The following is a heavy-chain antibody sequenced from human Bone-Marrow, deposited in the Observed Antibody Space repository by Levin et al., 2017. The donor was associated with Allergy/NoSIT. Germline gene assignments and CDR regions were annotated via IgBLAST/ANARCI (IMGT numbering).Heavy chain of an antibody. D-gene: IGHD6-13*01. CDR3: VRDVRSSWQNVDY. J-gene: IGHJ4*02. Sequence: GGSLRLSCEVTGFTFDAYAMHWVRQAPGKGLEWVAVISYDGTNDVYADSVKGRFTISRDNAKNSLYLHMDSLRAEDTAVYYCVRDVRSSWQNVDYWGQGTLVTVSS. V-gene: IGHV3-30*04. CDR1: GFTFDAYA. CDR2: ISYDGTND.